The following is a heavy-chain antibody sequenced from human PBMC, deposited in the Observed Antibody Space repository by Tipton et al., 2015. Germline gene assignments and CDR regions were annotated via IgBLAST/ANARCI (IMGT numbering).Heavy chain of an antibody. Sequence: LRLSCTVSGDYMSSYYWSWIRQPPGKGLEWLGSIYYSGSTNYSPSLKSRVTISVDTSKNQFSLKLNSVTAADTAVYYCARGAGNSSTWDFDYWGQGSLVTVSS. CDR1: GDYMSSYY. D-gene: IGHD2/OR15-2a*01. J-gene: IGHJ4*02. CDR2: IYYSGST. CDR3: ARGAGNSSTWDFDY. V-gene: IGHV4-59*01.